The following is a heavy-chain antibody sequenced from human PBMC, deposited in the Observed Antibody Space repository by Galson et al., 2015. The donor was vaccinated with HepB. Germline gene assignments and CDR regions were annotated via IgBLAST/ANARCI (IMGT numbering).Heavy chain of an antibody. CDR2: IIPIFGTA. CDR3: ARDRASVVDATPGGAFDV. Sequence: SVKVSCKASGGTFSSYAISWVRQAPGQGLEYMGGIIPIFGTANYAQKFQGRVTIIADESTSTAYMELSSLRSEDTAVYYCARDRASVVDATPGGAFDVWGQGTMVTVSS. CDR1: GGTFSSYA. D-gene: IGHD2-15*01. J-gene: IGHJ3*01. V-gene: IGHV1-69*13.